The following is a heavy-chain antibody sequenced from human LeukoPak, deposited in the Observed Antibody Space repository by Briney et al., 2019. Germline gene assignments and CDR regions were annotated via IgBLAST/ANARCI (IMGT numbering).Heavy chain of an antibody. J-gene: IGHJ6*02. CDR3: ARDPVGAIGYGMDV. CDR1: GFSFNTYS. D-gene: IGHD1-26*01. CDR2: IYSGGTT. Sequence: GESLKISCAASGFSFNTYSMNWVRQAPGKGLEWVSVIYSGGTTHYADSVKGRFTISRDTSKNTLYLQMNSLRAEDTAVYYCARDPVGAIGYGMDVWGQGTTVTVSS. V-gene: IGHV3-66*01.